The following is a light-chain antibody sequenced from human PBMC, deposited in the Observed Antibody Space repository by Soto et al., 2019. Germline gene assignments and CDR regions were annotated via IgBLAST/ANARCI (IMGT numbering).Light chain of an antibody. V-gene: IGKV3-20*01. J-gene: IGKJ4*01. Sequence: IVLPQSPGTLSLFPGERATISCRASQSISGIYLAWYQQKPGQPPRLLMYAASSRASGIPDRFSGSGSGTDFTLTISRLEPEDFAVYYCQQYGTSPLTCGGGTKVDIK. CDR1: QSISGIY. CDR2: AAS. CDR3: QQYGTSPLT.